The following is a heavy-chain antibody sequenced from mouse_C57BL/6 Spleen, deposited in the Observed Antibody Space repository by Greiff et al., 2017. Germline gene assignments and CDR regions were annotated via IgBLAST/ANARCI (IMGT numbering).Heavy chain of an antibody. J-gene: IGHJ2*01. CDR2: ISYDGSN. D-gene: IGHD2-3*01. CDR3: ARDEMDDGYYDY. CDR1: GYSITSGYY. V-gene: IGHV3-6*01. Sequence: VQLQQSGPGLVKPSQSLSLTCSVTGYSITSGYYWNWIRQFPGNKLEWMGYISYDGSNNYNPSLKNRISITRDTSKNQFFLKLNSVTTEDTATYYCARDEMDDGYYDYWGQGTTLTVSS.